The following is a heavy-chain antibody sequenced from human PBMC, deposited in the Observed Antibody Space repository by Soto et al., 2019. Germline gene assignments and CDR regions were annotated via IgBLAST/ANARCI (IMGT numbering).Heavy chain of an antibody. V-gene: IGHV4-31*03. CDR3: ARQPVRGYYYYGMDV. J-gene: IGHJ6*02. CDR2: IYYSGST. Sequence: SETLSLTCTVSGGSISSGGYYWSWLRQHPGKGLEWIGYIYYSGSTYYNPSLKSRVTISVDTSKNQFSLKLSSVTAADTAVYYCARQPVRGYYYYGMDVWGQGTTVTVSS. D-gene: IGHD6-6*01. CDR1: GGSISSGGYY.